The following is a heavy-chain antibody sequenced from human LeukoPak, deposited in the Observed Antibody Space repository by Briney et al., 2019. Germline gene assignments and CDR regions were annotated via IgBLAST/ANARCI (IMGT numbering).Heavy chain of an antibody. Sequence: GGSLRLSCAAAGFTFSNYAMHWVRQAPGKGLEGVAVISYDGTNEYYADSVKGRFTIYRDNSKNTLYLQMDSLRIEDTAVYYCARNRGATGFYWVDYWGQGTLVSVSS. CDR1: GFTFSNYA. CDR3: ARNRGATGFYWVDY. CDR2: ISYDGTNE. D-gene: IGHD3-22*01. J-gene: IGHJ4*02. V-gene: IGHV3-30-3*01.